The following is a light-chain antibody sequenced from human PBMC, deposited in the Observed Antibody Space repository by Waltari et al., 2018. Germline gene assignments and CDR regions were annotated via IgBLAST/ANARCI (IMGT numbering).Light chain of an antibody. Sequence: EIVMTQTPATLSVSPGERATLPCRSSQSVGSHLAWYQQKPGKPPSLLIYGSSTRATGIPARFTGRGSRTEFTLTISSLQSEDFAVYYCQQYNNWPPNTFGPGTKVEIK. CDR1: QSVGSH. CDR3: QQYNNWPPNT. V-gene: IGKV3-15*01. CDR2: GSS. J-gene: IGKJ3*01.